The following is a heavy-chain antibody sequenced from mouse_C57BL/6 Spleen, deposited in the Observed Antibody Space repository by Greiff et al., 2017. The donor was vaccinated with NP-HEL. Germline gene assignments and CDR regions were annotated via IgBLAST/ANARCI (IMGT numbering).Heavy chain of an antibody. J-gene: IGHJ2*01. CDR1: GFNIKDYY. Sequence: EVQLQQSGAELVRPGASVKLSCTASGFNIKDYYMHWVKQRPEQGLEWIGRIDPEDGDTEYAPKFQGKATMTADTSSNTAYLQLSSLTSEDTSVYYWTETAQASSYFDYWGQGTTLTVSS. V-gene: IGHV14-1*01. CDR2: IDPEDGDT. D-gene: IGHD3-2*02. CDR3: TETAQASSYFDY.